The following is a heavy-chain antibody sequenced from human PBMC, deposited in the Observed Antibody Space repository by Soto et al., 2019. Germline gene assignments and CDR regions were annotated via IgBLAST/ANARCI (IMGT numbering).Heavy chain of an antibody. Sequence: QVQLQESGPGLVKPSETLSLTCTVSGGSISSYYWSWIRQPPGKGLEWIGYISYSGSTNYNPYLKTRVTISVNTSKNQFSQKLSSVTAADTAVYYCARGWGGYFQHWGQGTLVTVSS. CDR2: ISYSGST. CDR3: ARGWGGYFQH. V-gene: IGHV4-59*01. J-gene: IGHJ1*01. D-gene: IGHD7-27*01. CDR1: GGSISSYY.